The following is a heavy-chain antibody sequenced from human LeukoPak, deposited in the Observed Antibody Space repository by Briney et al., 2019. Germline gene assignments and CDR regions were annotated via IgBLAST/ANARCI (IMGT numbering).Heavy chain of an antibody. V-gene: IGHV1-8*01. D-gene: IGHD3-22*01. J-gene: IGHJ4*02. CDR2: XXXXXGNT. CDR3: ARGSYYYDSSGYYLSPHSDY. CDR1: GYTFTSYD. Sequence: ASVKVSCKASGYTFTSYDINWVRQATGQGLEXXXXXXXXXGNTGYAQKFQGRVTMTRNTSISTAYMELSSLRSEDTAVYYCARGSYYYDSSGYYLSPHSDYWGQGTLVTVSS.